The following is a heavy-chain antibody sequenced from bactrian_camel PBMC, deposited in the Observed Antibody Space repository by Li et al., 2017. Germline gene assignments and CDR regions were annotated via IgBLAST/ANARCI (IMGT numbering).Heavy chain of an antibody. J-gene: IGHJ4*01. D-gene: IGHD4*01. CDR3: AADPRYYEDYLHRFGAATCPAQ. CDR1: RTQYSGTDGSTNC. Sequence: HVQLVESGGGSVQAGGSLRLSCTEFRTQYSGTDGSTNCMAWFRQAPGNEREAVAHIYGGADSAMYANSVKGRFTISQDNANTWYLHMTALKSEDTAVYYCAADPRYYEDYLHRFGAATCPAQWGQGTQVTVS. V-gene: IGHV3S53*01. CDR2: IYGGADSA.